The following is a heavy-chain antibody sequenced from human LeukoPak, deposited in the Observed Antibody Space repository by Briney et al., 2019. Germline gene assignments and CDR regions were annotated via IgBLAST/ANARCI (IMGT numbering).Heavy chain of an antibody. Sequence: SVKVSCKASGGTFSSYAISWVRQAPGQGLEWMGGIIPIFGTANYAQKFQGRVTITTDESTSTAYMELSSLRSEDTAVYYCARDSGIAAATKPYYYYYMDVWGKGTTVTVSS. CDR2: IIPIFGTA. V-gene: IGHV1-69*05. J-gene: IGHJ6*03. D-gene: IGHD6-13*01. CDR3: ARDSGIAAATKPYYYYYMDV. CDR1: GGTFSSYA.